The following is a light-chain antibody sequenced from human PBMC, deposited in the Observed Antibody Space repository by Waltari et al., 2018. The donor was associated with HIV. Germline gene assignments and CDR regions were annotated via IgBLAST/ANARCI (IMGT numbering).Light chain of an antibody. Sequence: IVLTQSPVPRPVTPGESAPSPGRSSQSLLTGTGNTYLEWYVQKPGQSPQRLIYLGTSRASGVPDRLSGRGSGTDFTLRISKVAAEDVGVYYCMQSLRSPWTFGQGTKVEI. CDR1: QSLLTGTGNTY. CDR3: MQSLRSPWT. V-gene: IGKV2-28*01. CDR2: LGT. J-gene: IGKJ1*01.